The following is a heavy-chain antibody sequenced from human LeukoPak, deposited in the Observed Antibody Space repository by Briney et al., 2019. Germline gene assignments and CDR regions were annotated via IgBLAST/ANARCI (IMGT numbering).Heavy chain of an antibody. J-gene: IGHJ4*02. CDR1: GFSFSYYW. D-gene: IGHD2-21*01. Sequence: GGSLRLSCGASGFSFSYYWMSWARQAPGKGLEWVARVKGDGSEKSYVDSVKGRFTISRDNAKNSLFLQMDNLRADDTAVYYCARGGSVMFDQWGQGTRSPSPQ. V-gene: IGHV3-7*03. CDR2: VKGDGSEK. CDR3: ARGGSVMFDQ.